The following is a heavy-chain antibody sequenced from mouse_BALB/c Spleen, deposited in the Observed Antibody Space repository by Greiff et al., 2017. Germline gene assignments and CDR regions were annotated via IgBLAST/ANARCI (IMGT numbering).Heavy chain of an antibody. V-gene: IGHV3-2*02. CDR3: ARGDGNYVSLDY. CDR1: GYSITSDYA. J-gene: IGHJ2*01. D-gene: IGHD2-1*01. Sequence: EVKLMESGPGLVKPSQSLSLTCTVTGYSITSDYAWNWIRQFPGNKLEWMGYISYSGSTSYNPSLKSRISITRDTSKNQFFLQLNSVTTEDTATYYCARGDGNYVSLDYWGQGTTLTVSS. CDR2: ISYSGST.